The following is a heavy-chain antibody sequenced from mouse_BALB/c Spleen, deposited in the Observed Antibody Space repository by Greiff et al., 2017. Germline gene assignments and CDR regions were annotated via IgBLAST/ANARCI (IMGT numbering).Heavy chain of an antibody. CDR1: GYTFTESI. J-gene: IGHJ2*01. V-gene: IGHV1-62-2*01. D-gene: IGHD4-1*01. Sequence: VQLQESGAELVKPGASVKLSCKASGYTFTESIIHWVKQRSGQGLAWIGWFYPGSGSIKYNEKFKDKATLTADKSSSTVYMELSSLTSEDSAVFFCARHELGGSLFDYWGQGTTLTVSS. CDR3: ARHELGGSLFDY. CDR2: FYPGSGSI.